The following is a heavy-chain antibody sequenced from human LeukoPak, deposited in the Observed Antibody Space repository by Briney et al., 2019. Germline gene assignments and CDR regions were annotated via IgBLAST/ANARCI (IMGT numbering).Heavy chain of an antibody. Sequence: PGGSLRLSCAASGFTFSSYAMSWVRQAPGKGLEWVSAISGGGYSTYYADSVTGRFTISRDNSKNTLYLQMNSLRAEDTAVYYCAKQEYNYGPQGCWGQGTLVTVSS. CDR3: AKQEYNYGPQGC. CDR2: ISGGGYST. D-gene: IGHD5-18*01. J-gene: IGHJ4*02. V-gene: IGHV3-23*01. CDR1: GFTFSSYA.